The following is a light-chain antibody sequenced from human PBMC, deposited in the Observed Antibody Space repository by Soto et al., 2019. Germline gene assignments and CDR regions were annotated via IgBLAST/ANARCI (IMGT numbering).Light chain of an antibody. Sequence: ILMTQSPATLSLSPGERATLSCRASQSVASNLAWYQQRRGQAPRLLIYGASSRATGIPARFSGSGSGTEFTLTISSLQSEDFAVYYCQQYDSWPPLTFGGGTKVEIK. CDR1: QSVASN. V-gene: IGKV3-15*01. J-gene: IGKJ4*01. CDR3: QQYDSWPPLT. CDR2: GAS.